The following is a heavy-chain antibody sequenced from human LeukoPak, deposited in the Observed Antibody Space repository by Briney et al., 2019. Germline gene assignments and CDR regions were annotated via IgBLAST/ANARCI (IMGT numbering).Heavy chain of an antibody. D-gene: IGHD5-12*01. J-gene: IGHJ4*02. CDR2: IYYSGST. V-gene: IGHV4-39*07. Sequence: SETLSLTCTVSGGSISSSSYYWGWIRQPPGKGLEWIGSIYYSGSTYYNPSLKSRVTISVDTSKNQFSLKLSSVTAADTAVYYCARAQGTVAIDYWGQGTLVTVSS. CDR1: GGSISSSSYY. CDR3: ARAQGTVAIDY.